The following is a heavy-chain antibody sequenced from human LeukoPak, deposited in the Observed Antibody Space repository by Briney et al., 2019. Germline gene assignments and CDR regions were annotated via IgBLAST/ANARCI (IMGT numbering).Heavy chain of an antibody. Sequence: PSETLSLTCTVSGGSISSSSYYWGWIRQPPGKGLEWIGSIYYSGSTYYNPSLKSRVTISVDTSKNQFSLKLSSVTAADTAVYYCARVRGSSSWYNSEYFQHWGQGTLVTVSS. D-gene: IGHD6-13*01. CDR2: IYYSGST. J-gene: IGHJ1*01. V-gene: IGHV4-39*07. CDR3: ARVRGSSSWYNSEYFQH. CDR1: GGSISSSSYY.